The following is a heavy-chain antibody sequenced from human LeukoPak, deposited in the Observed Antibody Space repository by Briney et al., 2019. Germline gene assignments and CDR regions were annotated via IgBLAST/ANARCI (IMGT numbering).Heavy chain of an antibody. CDR1: GYTFTSYD. J-gene: IGHJ3*02. D-gene: IGHD1-26*01. Sequence: GASVKVSCKASGYTFTSYDINWVRQATGQGLEWMGWMNPNSGNTGYAQKFQGRVTMTRNTSISTAYMELSSLRSDDTAVYYCARDKAVGAPHAFDIWGQGTMVTVSS. CDR2: MNPNSGNT. CDR3: ARDKAVGAPHAFDI. V-gene: IGHV1-8*01.